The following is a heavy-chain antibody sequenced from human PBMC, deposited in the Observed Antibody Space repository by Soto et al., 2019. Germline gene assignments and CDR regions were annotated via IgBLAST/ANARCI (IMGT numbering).Heavy chain of an antibody. CDR3: AKPQHYYDSSGPIDY. CDR1: GFTFSSYG. J-gene: IGHJ4*02. Sequence: QVQLVESGGGVVQPGRSLRLSCAASGFTFSSYGMHWVRQAPGKGLEWVAVISYDGSNKYYADSVKGRFTISRDNSKNTLYLQMNSLRAEDTAVYYCAKPQHYYDSSGPIDYWCQGTLVTVSS. V-gene: IGHV3-30*18. CDR2: ISYDGSNK. D-gene: IGHD3-22*01.